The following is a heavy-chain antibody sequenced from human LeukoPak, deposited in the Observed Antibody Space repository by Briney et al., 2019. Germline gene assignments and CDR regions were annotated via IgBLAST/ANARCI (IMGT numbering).Heavy chain of an antibody. D-gene: IGHD3-16*02. CDR3: ARDLRLGELSLGWFDP. CDR2: INPNSGAT. J-gene: IGHJ5*02. CDR1: GYIFSGYY. Sequence: GASVKVSCKASGYIFSGYYMHWVRQAPGQGLEWMGWINPNSGATNYAQKFQGRVTMTRDRTISTVYMELSSLRSEDTAVYYCARDLRLGELSLGWFDPWGQGTLVTVSS. V-gene: IGHV1-2*02.